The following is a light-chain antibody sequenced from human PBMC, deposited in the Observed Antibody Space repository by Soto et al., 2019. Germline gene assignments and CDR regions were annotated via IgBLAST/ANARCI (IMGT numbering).Light chain of an antibody. CDR2: EVS. J-gene: IGLJ2*01. CDR1: SSDVGSYNL. V-gene: IGLV2-14*02. Sequence: QSALTQPASVSGSPGQSITISCIGTSSDVGSYNLVSWYQQHPGKAPKGLIYEVSNRPSGVSNRFSGSKSGNTASLTISGLQAEDEADYYCSSYTSSSTLVFGGGTKLTVL. CDR3: SSYTSSSTLV.